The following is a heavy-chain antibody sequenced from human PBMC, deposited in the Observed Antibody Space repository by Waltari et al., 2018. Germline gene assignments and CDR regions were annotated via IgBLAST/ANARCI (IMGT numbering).Heavy chain of an antibody. CDR1: GFTFRGCW. CDR3: VRDLRWAFDI. CDR2: INPDGSAK. J-gene: IGHJ3*02. Sequence: EVQVVESGGGLVQRGGPLRLTGEASGFTFRGCWRCWVRQAPGKGLEWVAKINPDGSAKTYVDSVKGRFTISRDNAKNSLYLPMNSLRAEDTAVYYCVRDLRWAFDIWGQGTMVTVSA. V-gene: IGHV3-7*01. D-gene: IGHD2-15*01.